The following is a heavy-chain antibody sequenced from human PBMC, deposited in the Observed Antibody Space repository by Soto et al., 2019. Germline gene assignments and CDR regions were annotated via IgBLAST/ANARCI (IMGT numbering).Heavy chain of an antibody. D-gene: IGHD6-6*01. V-gene: IGHV3-33*08. CDR2: IWCDGSNK. J-gene: IGHJ4*02. CDR1: GFTFSTNS. CDR3: ARDDGLVHDY. Sequence: GGSLRLSCACSGFTFSTNSMNWVRQAPGKGLEWVAVIWCDGSNKYHADSVKGRFTISRDNSKNTLYLQMNSLRAEDTAVYYCARDDGLVHDYWGQGTLVTVSS.